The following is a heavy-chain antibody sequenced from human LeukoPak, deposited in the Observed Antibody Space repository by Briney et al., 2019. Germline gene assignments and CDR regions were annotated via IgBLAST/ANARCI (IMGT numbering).Heavy chain of an antibody. CDR1: GFTFSSYA. Sequence: PGGSLRLSCAASGFTFSSYAMSWVRQAPGKGLEWVSAISGSGGSTYYADSVKGRFTISRDNSKNTLYLQMNSLRAEDTAVYYCAARGGDCSSTSCYGYWGQGTLVTVSS. D-gene: IGHD2-2*01. CDR2: ISGSGGST. CDR3: AARGGDCSSTSCYGY. J-gene: IGHJ4*02. V-gene: IGHV3-23*01.